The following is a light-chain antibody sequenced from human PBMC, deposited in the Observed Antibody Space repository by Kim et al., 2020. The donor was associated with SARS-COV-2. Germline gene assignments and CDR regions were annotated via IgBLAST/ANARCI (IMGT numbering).Light chain of an antibody. V-gene: IGLV3-19*01. Sequence: VALGQTVRITCQGDSLRSYYATWYQQKPGQAPILLIYGKNNRPSGIPDRVSGSSSGNTASLTITGTQAGDEADYYCNSRDTNDIVLFGGGTQLTVL. CDR3: NSRDTNDIVL. CDR1: SLRSYY. J-gene: IGLJ2*01. CDR2: GKN.